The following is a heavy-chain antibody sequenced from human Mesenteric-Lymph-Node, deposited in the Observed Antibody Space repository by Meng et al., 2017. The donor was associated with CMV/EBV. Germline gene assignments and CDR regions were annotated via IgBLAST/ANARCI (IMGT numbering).Heavy chain of an antibody. V-gene: IGHV3-30*04. CDR1: EFAFSSYG. J-gene: IGHJ6*02. CDR2: ISDDGSNK. CDR3: ARDYWGFSLLVDGMDV. Sequence: GESLKISCAASEFAFSSYGMHWVRQAPGKGLEWVAVISDDGSNKYYTDYVKGRFTISRDNSKNTLYLEMNSLRAEDTAVYYCARDYWGFSLLVDGMDVWGQGTTVTVSS. D-gene: IGHD7-27*01.